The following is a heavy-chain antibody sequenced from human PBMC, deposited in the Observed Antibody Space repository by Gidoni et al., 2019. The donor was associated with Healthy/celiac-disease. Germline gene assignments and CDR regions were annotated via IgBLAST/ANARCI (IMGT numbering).Heavy chain of an antibody. CDR3: ARDVGSVVPAATPYGMDV. CDR2: IWDDGRNK. CDR1: GFTFSSYG. D-gene: IGHD2-2*01. J-gene: IGHJ6*02. V-gene: IGHV3-33*01. Sequence: QVQLVESGGGVVQPGRSLRLSCAASGFTFSSYGLHWVRQAPGKGLEWVEVIWDDGRNKYYADSVKGRFTISRDNSKNTLYLQMNSLRAEDTAVYYCARDVGSVVPAATPYGMDVWGQGTTVTVSS.